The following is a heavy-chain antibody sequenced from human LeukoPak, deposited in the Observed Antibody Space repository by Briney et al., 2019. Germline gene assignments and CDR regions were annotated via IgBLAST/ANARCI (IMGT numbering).Heavy chain of an antibody. CDR1: GLTFSSYW. V-gene: IGHV3-7*05. CDR2: IKQNGSEK. CDR3: ARDCATRIQLWNYYGMDV. Sequence: PGGALRLSCAASGLTFSSYWMSWVRQARGKGLEWLANIKQNGSEKYYVDSVKGRFTISRDNAKNSLYLQMNSLRAEDTAVYYCARDCATRIQLWNYYGMDVWGQGTTVTVSS. D-gene: IGHD5-18*01. J-gene: IGHJ6*02.